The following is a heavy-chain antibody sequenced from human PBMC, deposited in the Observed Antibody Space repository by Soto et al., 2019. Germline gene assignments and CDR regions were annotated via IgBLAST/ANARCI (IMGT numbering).Heavy chain of an antibody. CDR1: GYTLTELS. Sequence: ASVKVSCKASGYTLTELSMHWVRQAPGKGLEWMGGFDPEDGETIYAQKFQGRVTMTEDTSTDTAYMELSSLRSEDTAVYYCATVLFRYLDDSSGYLDYWGQGTLVTVSS. CDR2: FDPEDGET. J-gene: IGHJ4*02. D-gene: IGHD3-22*01. V-gene: IGHV1-24*01. CDR3: ATVLFRYLDDSSGYLDY.